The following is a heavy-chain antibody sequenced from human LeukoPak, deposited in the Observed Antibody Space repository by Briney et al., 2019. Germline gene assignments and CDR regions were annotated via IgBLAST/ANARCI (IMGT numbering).Heavy chain of an antibody. J-gene: IGHJ6*03. V-gene: IGHV3-7*01. Sequence: GGSLRLSCAASGFTFSSYWMSWVRQAPGRGLEWVANIKEDGSEKYYVDSVKGRFTISRDNAKNSLYLQMNSLRAEDTAVYYCAGRGYCSSTSCSYYYYYYMDVWGKGTTVTVSS. CDR1: GFTFSSYW. CDR3: AGRGYCSSTSCSYYYYYYMDV. CDR2: IKEDGSEK. D-gene: IGHD2-2*01.